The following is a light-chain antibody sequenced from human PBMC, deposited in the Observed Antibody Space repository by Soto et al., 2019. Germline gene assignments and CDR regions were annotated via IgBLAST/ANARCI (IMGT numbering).Light chain of an antibody. Sequence: DIQMTQSPSSLSASVGDRVTITCRASQGISNYLAWYQQKPGKDPKLLIYAASSLQSGGPSRFSGSRSRTDFTLTISCLRAEDVATYDCQNYNNAPRTFGQGTNVDIK. CDR1: QGISNY. CDR3: QNYNNAPRT. J-gene: IGKJ1*01. CDR2: AAS. V-gene: IGKV1-27*01.